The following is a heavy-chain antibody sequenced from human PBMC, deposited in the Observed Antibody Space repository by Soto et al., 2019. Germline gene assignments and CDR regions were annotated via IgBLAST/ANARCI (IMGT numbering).Heavy chain of an antibody. CDR2: IDAGNGNT. CDR1: GYTFTSYA. CDR3: ARQAEGGYNSGY. V-gene: IGHV1-3*01. J-gene: IGHJ4*02. Sequence: QVQLVQSGAEVKKPGASVKVSCKASGYTFTSYAMHWVRQAPGQRLEWMGWIDAGNGNTKYSQKFQGRVTITRDTSASTAYMELTSLRSEDTAVYYGARQAEGGYNSGYWGKGTLVTVSA. D-gene: IGHD5-12*01.